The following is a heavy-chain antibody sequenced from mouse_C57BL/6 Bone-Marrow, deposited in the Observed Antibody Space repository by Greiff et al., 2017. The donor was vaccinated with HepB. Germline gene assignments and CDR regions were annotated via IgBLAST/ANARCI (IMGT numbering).Heavy chain of an antibody. Sequence: QVQLKQPGAELVMPGASVKLSCKASGYTFTSYWMHWVKQRPGQGLEWIGEIDPSDSYTNYNQKFKVKSTLTVDKSSSTAYMQLSSLTSEDSAVYYCARKEDGYDGGDFDYWGQGTTLTVSS. CDR3: ARKEDGYDGGDFDY. D-gene: IGHD2-2*01. CDR2: IDPSDSYT. J-gene: IGHJ2*01. V-gene: IGHV1-69*01. CDR1: GYTFTSYW.